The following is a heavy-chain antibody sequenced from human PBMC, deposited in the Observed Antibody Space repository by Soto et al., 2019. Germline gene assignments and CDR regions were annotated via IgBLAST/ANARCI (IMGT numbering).Heavy chain of an antibody. CDR2: INSDGTTI. CDR1: GFTFSNYW. D-gene: IGHD2-2*01. J-gene: IGHJ4*02. Sequence: GGSLRLSCAASGFTFSNYWVHWVRQAPGKGLMWVSRINSDGTTINYADSVEGRFTISRDNAKNTLFLQMNSLRVEDTAVYYCARGLVVVPAAIFRGYYFDYWGQGTLVTVSS. CDR3: ARGLVVVPAAIFRGYYFDY. V-gene: IGHV3-74*01.